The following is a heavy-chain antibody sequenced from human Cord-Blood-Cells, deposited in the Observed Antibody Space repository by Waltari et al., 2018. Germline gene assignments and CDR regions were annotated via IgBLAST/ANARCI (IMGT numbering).Heavy chain of an antibody. CDR1: GGTFSSYA. CDR3: ARVVVPAAIRPQYYFDY. D-gene: IGHD2-2*01. V-gene: IGHV1-69*12. CDR2: IIPIFGTA. J-gene: IGHJ4*02. Sequence: QVQLVQSGAEVKKPGSSVKVSCKASGGTFSSYAISGVRQAPGQGLEWMGGIIPIFGTANYAQKFQGRVTITADESTSTAYMELSSLRSEDTAVYYCARVVVPAAIRPQYYFDYWGQGTLVTVSS.